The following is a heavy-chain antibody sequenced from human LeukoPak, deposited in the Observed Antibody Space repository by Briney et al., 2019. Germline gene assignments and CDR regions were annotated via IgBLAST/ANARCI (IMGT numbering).Heavy chain of an antibody. CDR1: GFTFSNYE. J-gene: IGHJ4*02. V-gene: IGHV3-48*03. CDR2: SSSSGSTI. CDR3: ARDRGTY. D-gene: IGHD3-16*01. Sequence: GGSLRLSCAASGFTFSNYEMNWVRQAPGKGLEWVSYSSSSGSTIYYTDSVKGRFTISRDDAKNSLHLQMNSLRVEDTAIYYCARDRGTYWGQGTLVTVSS.